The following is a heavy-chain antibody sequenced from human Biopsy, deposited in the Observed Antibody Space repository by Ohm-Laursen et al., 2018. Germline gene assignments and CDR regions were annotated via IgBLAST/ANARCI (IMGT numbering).Heavy chain of an antibody. V-gene: IGHV4-31*03. CDR2: IENSGSS. CDR3: GRESRLLNAGGGFDP. J-gene: IGHJ5*02. D-gene: IGHD3-16*01. Sequence: SQTLSLTCSVSGASINTGGYYWSWIRQSPKKGLEWIGYIENSGSSYYNPSLKSRVTMSVDTSRNQFSLKLRSLTIADTAVYFCGRESRLLNAGGGFDPWGQGTLAIVSS. CDR1: GASINTGGYY.